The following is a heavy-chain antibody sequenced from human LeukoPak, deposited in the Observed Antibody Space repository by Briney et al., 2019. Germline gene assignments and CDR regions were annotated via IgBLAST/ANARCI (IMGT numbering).Heavy chain of an antibody. CDR3: ARHVGSGINYDKQQLVRGFDY. CDR2: INHSGST. V-gene: IGHV4-34*01. D-gene: IGHD6-13*01. CDR1: GGSFSGYY. J-gene: IGHJ4*02. Sequence: KPSETLSLTCAVYGGSFSGYYWSWIRQPPGKGLEWIGGINHSGSTNYNPSLKSRVTISVDTSKNQFSLKLSSVTAADTAVYYCARHVGSGINYDKQQLVRGFDYWGQGTLVTVSS.